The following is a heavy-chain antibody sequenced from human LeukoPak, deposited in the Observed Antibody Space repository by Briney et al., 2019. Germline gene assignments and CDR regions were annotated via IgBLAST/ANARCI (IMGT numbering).Heavy chain of an antibody. CDR1: GGTFSSYA. Sequence: SVKVSCKASGGTFSSYAISWVRQAPGQGLEWMGRIIPILGIANYAQKFQGRVTITADKSTSTAYMELSSLRSEDTAVYYRADESYETGDYWGQGTLVTVSS. J-gene: IGHJ4*02. CDR3: ADESYETGDY. D-gene: IGHD1-14*01. V-gene: IGHV1-69*04. CDR2: IIPILGIA.